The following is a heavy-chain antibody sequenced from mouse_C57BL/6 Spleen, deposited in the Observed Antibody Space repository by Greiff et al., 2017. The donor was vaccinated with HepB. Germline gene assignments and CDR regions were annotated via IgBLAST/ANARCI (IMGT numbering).Heavy chain of an antibody. D-gene: IGHD1-1*01. J-gene: IGHJ2*01. Sequence: QVQLQQPGAELVRPGSSVKLSCKASGYTFTSYWMHWVKQRPIQGLEWIGNIDPSDSETHYNQKFKDKATLTVDKSSSTAYMQRSSLTSEDSAVYYCARHYYGSSYLGYWGQGTTLTVSS. CDR3: ARHYYGSSYLGY. V-gene: IGHV1-52*01. CDR2: IDPSDSET. CDR1: GYTFTSYW.